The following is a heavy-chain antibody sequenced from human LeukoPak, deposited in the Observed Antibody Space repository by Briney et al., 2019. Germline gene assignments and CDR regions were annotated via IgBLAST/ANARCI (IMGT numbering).Heavy chain of an antibody. CDR3: ARDGGYDFWSGYYRDY. V-gene: IGHV3-30-3*01. J-gene: IGHJ4*02. CDR2: ISYDANIGSNK. D-gene: IGHD3-3*01. Sequence: GGSLRLSCATSGFTFSRYAMHWVRQAPGKGLEWVALISYDANIGSNKYYADSVKGRFTISRDNSKNTLYLQMNSLRAEDTAVYYCARDGGYDFWSGYYRDYWGQGTLVTVSS. CDR1: GFTFSRYA.